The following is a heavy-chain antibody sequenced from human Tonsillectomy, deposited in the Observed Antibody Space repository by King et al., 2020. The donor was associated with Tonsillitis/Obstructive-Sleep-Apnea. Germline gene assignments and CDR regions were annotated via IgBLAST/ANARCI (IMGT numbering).Heavy chain of an antibody. Sequence: VQLVESGGGVVRPGGSLRLSFAASGFTFDYYGMSWVRPAPGKGVEWVPGINWDGGRTGYVDSVKGRFTLSRDNAKNSLYLQMNSLRAEDTALYYCAREAYCSSTSCYRGDFDYWGQGTLVTVSS. J-gene: IGHJ4*02. V-gene: IGHV3-20*03. D-gene: IGHD2-2*02. CDR2: INWDGGRT. CDR1: GFTFDYYG. CDR3: AREAYCSSTSCYRGDFDY.